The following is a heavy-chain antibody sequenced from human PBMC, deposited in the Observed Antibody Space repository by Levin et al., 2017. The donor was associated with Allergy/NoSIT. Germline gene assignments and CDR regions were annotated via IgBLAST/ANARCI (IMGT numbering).Heavy chain of an antibody. CDR2: ISGSAGST. J-gene: IGHJ3*02. CDR1: GFTFSNFA. Sequence: GESLKISCAASGFTFSNFAMGWVRQAPGKGLEWVSSISGSAGSTFYADAVKGRFTISRDNSKRTMFLQINSARAEDTAMYYCAKDRGDEVVADAFDIWGPGTLVTVSP. CDR3: AKDRGDEVVADAFDI. V-gene: IGHV3-23*01. D-gene: IGHD3-22*01.